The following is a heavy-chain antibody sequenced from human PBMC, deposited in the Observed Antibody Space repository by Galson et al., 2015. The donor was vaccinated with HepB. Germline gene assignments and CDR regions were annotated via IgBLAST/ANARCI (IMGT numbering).Heavy chain of an antibody. CDR2: ISTDGGST. D-gene: IGHD3-10*01. V-gene: IGHV3-64D*08. CDR1: GFTFSSYS. CDR3: VKGGVFIALRGDIR. J-gene: IGHJ4*02. Sequence: SLRLSCAVSGFTFSSYSGHWVRQAPGKGLEYVSGISTDGGSTNYADSVKDRFTISRDNSKNILYLQMTSLRLEDTAVYYCVKGGVFIALRGDIRWGQGTLVTVSS.